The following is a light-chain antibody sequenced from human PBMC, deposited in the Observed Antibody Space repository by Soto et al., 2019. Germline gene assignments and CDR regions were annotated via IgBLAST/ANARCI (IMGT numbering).Light chain of an antibody. CDR2: LGS. CDR3: QQAHSFPIP. V-gene: IGKV2-28*01. Sequence: DMLMTQSPLSLPVTPGEPASISCRSSQGLLHSNGYNYLDWYLQKPGQSPQLLIYLGSNRASGVPDRFSGSGSGTDFTLTISSLQPEDFATYYCQQAHSFPIPFGQGTRLEIK. CDR1: QGLLHSNGYNY. J-gene: IGKJ5*01.